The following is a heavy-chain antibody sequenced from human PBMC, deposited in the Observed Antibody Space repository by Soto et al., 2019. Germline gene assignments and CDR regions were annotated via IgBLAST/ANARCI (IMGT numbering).Heavy chain of an antibody. CDR2: IRSKPHNYAT. CDR1: GFNFSASA. J-gene: IGHJ4*02. D-gene: IGHD2-15*01. Sequence: PGGSLRLSCAASGFNFSASATHWVRQTSGKGLEWVGRIRSKPHNYATVYASSVKGRFTISRDDSKNTAYLQMSSLKTEDTAVYYCTRRYCSGGSCYFTFDCWGQGTLVTVSS. CDR3: TRRYCSGGSCYFTFDC. V-gene: IGHV3-73*01.